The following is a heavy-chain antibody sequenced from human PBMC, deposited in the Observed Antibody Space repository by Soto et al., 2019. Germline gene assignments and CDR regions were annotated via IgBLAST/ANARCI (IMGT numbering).Heavy chain of an antibody. V-gene: IGHV4-59*08. D-gene: IGHD3-3*02. J-gene: IGHJ5*02. CDR1: GGSISSYY. CDR3: ASPKIAFYNWFDP. CDR2: IYYSGST. Sequence: ETLSLTCTVSGGSISSYYWSWIRQPPGKGLEWIGYIYYSGSTYYNPSLKSRVTISVDTSKNQFSLKLSSVTAADTAVYYCASPKIAFYNWFDPWGQGTLVTVSS.